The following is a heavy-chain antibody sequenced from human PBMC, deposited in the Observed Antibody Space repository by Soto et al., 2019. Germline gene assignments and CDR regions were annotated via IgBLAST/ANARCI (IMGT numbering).Heavy chain of an antibody. CDR1: ALSRSTSGVS. Sequence: SFLTLVNPPHTLTLTCTFSALSRSTSGVSLRPIRQPPWRALEWLALIDWDDDEYYSTSLKTRLTISKDTSKNQVVLTMTNMDPVDTATYYCARGLRDGYNYGGAHFDYWGQAILLT. CDR3: ARGLRDGYNYGGAHFDY. J-gene: IGHJ4*02. D-gene: IGHD5-12*01. CDR2: IDWDDDE. V-gene: IGHV2-70*01.